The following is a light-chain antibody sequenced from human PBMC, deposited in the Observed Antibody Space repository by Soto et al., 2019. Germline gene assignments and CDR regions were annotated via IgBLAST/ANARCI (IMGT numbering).Light chain of an antibody. CDR2: DVT. Sequence: QSALTQPASVSGSLGQSITLSCAGTSSDVGLYDYVSWYQQHPGKAPKLLIFDVTNRPSGVSNRFSGSKSGNTASLTISGLRPEDEADYYCSSYTSNGRSVFGGGTKLTVL. CDR3: SSYTSNGRSV. V-gene: IGLV2-14*03. CDR1: SSDVGLYDY. J-gene: IGLJ1*01.